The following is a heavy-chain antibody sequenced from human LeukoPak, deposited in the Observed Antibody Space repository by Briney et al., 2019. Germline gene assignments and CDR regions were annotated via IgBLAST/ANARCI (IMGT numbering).Heavy chain of an antibody. CDR1: GASFNDYY. CDR2: INHSGST. D-gene: IGHD6-13*01. Sequence: SETLSLTCAVYGASFNDYYWSWIRQPPGKGLEWIGEINHSGSTNYNPSLKSRVTISVDTSKNQFSLKLSSVTAADTAVYYCARAGIAAAPGAYWGQGTLVTVSS. CDR3: ARAGIAAAPGAY. V-gene: IGHV4-34*01. J-gene: IGHJ4*02.